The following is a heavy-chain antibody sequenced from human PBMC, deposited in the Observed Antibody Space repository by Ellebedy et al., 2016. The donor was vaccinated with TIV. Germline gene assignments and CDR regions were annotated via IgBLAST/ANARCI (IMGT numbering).Heavy chain of an antibody. CDR1: GFTFADYA. CDR2: IGWDTGRI. V-gene: IGHV3-9*01. D-gene: IGHD1-26*01. J-gene: IGHJ4*02. CDR3: AKDMGARGVGATPHY. Sequence: SLKISXAASGFTFADYAMHWVRQAPGKSLEWVSGIGWDTGRIDYADSVKGRFTISRDNAKNSLYLQLNSLRAEDTAFYYCAKDMGARGVGATPHYWGQGTLVTVSS.